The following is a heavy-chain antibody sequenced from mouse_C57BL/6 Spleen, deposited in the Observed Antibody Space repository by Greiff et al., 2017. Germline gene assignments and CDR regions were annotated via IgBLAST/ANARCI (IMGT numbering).Heavy chain of an antibody. CDR3: ARQVSGYCDDWYFDV. V-gene: IGHV1-26*01. CDR2: INPSNGGT. CDR1: GYTFTDYY. D-gene: IGHD2-3*01. J-gene: IGHJ1*03. Sequence: EVQLQQSGPELVKPGASVKISCKASGYTFTDYYMNWVKQSPGKSLEWIGDINPSNGGTNYNQKFKGKATLTVDKSSSTAYMEIRSLTSEDSAVYDCARQVSGYCDDWYFDVWGTGTTVTVSS.